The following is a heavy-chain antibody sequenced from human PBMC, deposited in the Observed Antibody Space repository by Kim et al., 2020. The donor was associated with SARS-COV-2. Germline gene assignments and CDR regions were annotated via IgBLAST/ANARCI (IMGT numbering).Heavy chain of an antibody. V-gene: IGHV1-3*01. Sequence: QKFQGRVTITRDTSASAAYMELSSLRSEDTAVYYCARDGFGELGTYYFDYWGQGTLVTVSS. J-gene: IGHJ4*02. CDR3: ARDGFGELGTYYFDY. D-gene: IGHD3-10*01.